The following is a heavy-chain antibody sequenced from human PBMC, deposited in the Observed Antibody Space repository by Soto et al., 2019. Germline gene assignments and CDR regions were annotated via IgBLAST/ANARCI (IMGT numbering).Heavy chain of an antibody. D-gene: IGHD2-8*01. CDR2: IIPILGIA. V-gene: IGHV1-69*04. CDR1: GGTFSSYA. Sequence: GASVKVSCKASGGTFSSYAISWVRQAPGQGLEWMGRIIPILGIANYAQKFQGRVTITADKSTSTAYMELSSLRSEDTAVYYCVRYCTNGVCYAYWGQGTLVTVSS. J-gene: IGHJ4*02. CDR3: VRYCTNGVCYAY.